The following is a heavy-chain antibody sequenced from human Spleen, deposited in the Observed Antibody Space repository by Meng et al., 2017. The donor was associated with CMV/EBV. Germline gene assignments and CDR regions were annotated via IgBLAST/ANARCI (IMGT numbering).Heavy chain of an antibody. CDR2: ISSSSSYI. CDR1: GFTFSSYS. Sequence: GESLKISCAASGFTFSSYSMNWVRQAPGKGLEWVSSISSSSSYIYYADSVKGRFTISRDNAKNSLYLQMNSLRAEDTAVYYCASSGEETGDPWGQGTLVTVSS. J-gene: IGHJ5*02. V-gene: IGHV3-21*04. CDR3: ASSGEETGDP. D-gene: IGHD3-10*01.